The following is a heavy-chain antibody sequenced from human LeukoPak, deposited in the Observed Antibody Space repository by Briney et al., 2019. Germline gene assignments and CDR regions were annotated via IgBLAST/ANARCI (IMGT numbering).Heavy chain of an antibody. J-gene: IGHJ4*02. CDR2: MNPNSGNT. D-gene: IGHD1-1*01. CDR3: ARGQGNTRQPSIDY. V-gene: IGHV1-8*01. Sequence: ASVKVSCKASGYTFTSYDINWVRQATGQGLEWMGWMNPNSGNTGYAQKFQGRVTMTRNTSISTAYMELSSLRSEDTAVYYCARGQGNTRQPSIDYWGQGTLVTVSS. CDR1: GYTFTSYD.